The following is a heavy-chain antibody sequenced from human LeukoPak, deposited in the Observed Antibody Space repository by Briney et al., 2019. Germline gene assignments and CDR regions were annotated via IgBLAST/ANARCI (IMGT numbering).Heavy chain of an antibody. J-gene: IGHJ1*01. Sequence: PGGSLRLSCTASGFTFSYYAMHWVRQAQGKGLEWLAVISFDGSSTYYADSVKGRFSISRDNSNSTLHLQLNSLSAGDTAVYYCARDPGASLPPHVDHWGQGTLITVSS. CDR2: ISFDGSST. V-gene: IGHV3-30*04. CDR3: ARDPGASLPPHVDH. CDR1: GFTFSYYA. D-gene: IGHD1-26*01.